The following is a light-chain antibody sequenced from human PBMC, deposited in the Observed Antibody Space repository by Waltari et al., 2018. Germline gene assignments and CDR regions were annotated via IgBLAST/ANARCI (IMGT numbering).Light chain of an antibody. CDR1: QSIGKY. Sequence: EVVLTQSPGTLSLSTGERATLSCRASQSIGKYLVWYQQRPGQAPRLLTYAASTRATGIPDRFSGSGYGTDFSLTISRLEPEDFAVYYCQNHERLPATFGQGTKVEIK. J-gene: IGKJ1*01. CDR2: AAS. V-gene: IGKV3-20*01. CDR3: QNHERLPAT.